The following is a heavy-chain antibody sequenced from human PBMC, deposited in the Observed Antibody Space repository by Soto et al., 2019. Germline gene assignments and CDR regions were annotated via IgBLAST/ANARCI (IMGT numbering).Heavy chain of an antibody. V-gene: IGHV4-39*01. D-gene: IGHD3-22*01. CDR1: GGSIASNNYY. Sequence: QLQLQESGPGLVKPSETLSLTCTVSGGSIASNNYYWGWIRQPPGKGLEWIGSFYYSGSTYYNPSLKSRVTISGDTSKNQFSLKLNSVTAADTAVYFCARQSRSYGSSGYTGPIDYWGQGTLVTVSS. J-gene: IGHJ4*02. CDR3: ARQSRSYGSSGYTGPIDY. CDR2: FYYSGST.